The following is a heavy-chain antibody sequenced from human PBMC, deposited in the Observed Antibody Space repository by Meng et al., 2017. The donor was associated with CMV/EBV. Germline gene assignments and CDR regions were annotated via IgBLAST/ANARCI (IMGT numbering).Heavy chain of an antibody. CDR1: GYTFTGYY. Sequence: ASVKVSCKASGYTFTGYYMHWVRQAPGQGLEWMGWINPNSGGTNYAQKFQGRVTMTRDTSISTAYMELSRLRSDDTAVYYCARVDQLLSAFDIWGQGTMVTVSS. CDR2: INPNSGGT. CDR3: ARVDQLLSAFDI. V-gene: IGHV1-2*02. J-gene: IGHJ3*02. D-gene: IGHD2-2*01.